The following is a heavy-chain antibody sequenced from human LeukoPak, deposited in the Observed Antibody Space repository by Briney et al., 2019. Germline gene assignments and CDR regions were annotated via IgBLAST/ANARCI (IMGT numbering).Heavy chain of an antibody. V-gene: IGHV4-39*07. D-gene: IGHD3-22*01. CDR1: DDSISSTNFY. Sequence: SETLSLTCTVSDDSISSTNFYWVWIRQPPGKGLESIGTISYSGLTYYNPSLKSRVTMSMDTSKKQFSLKVSSVTAADTAVYYCARVRDYYYDSSGRDYWGQGTLVTVSS. CDR3: ARVRDYYYDSSGRDY. J-gene: IGHJ4*02. CDR2: ISYSGLT.